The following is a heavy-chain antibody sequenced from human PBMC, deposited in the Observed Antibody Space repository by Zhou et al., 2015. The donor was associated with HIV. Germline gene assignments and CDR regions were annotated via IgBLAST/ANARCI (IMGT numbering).Heavy chain of an antibody. Sequence: LLQSGPEVRKPGSSVKVSCKASGGTFSGSDLSWVRQAPGQGLEWMGRITPMFQTHNYAEKFRARLNITVDKSTDTAYMELSSLTSEDAAIYFCARSSVNHDHAFDIWGQGTKVIVSS. J-gene: IGHJ3*02. CDR3: ARSSVNHDHAFDI. CDR2: ITPMFQTH. V-gene: IGHV1-69*06. D-gene: IGHD1-14*01. CDR1: GGTFSGSD.